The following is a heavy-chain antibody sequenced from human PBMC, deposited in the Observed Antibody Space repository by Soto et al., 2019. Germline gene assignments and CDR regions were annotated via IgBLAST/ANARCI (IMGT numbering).Heavy chain of an antibody. CDR1: GFTLGTYG. D-gene: IGHD3-22*01. Sequence: QVQLAGSGGGVVQPGRSLTITCAASGFTLGTYGMHWVRQAPGKGLEWVAVISNDGGDKYYSDSVMGRFTISRDNSKNTLFLQMNSLRAEDTAVYFCAKEFFDSSGFYPSLDALDIWGQGTVVTVSS. CDR3: AKEFFDSSGFYPSLDALDI. J-gene: IGHJ3*02. V-gene: IGHV3-30*18. CDR2: ISNDGGDK.